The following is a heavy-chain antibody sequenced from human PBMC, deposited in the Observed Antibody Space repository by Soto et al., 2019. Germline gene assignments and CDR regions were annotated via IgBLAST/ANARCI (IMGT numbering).Heavy chain of an antibody. CDR3: AGVTTRTYYYGMDV. D-gene: IGHD4-4*01. J-gene: IGHJ6*02. CDR1: GGSISSYY. Sequence: SETLSLTCTVSGGSISSYYWSWIRQPPGKGLEWIGYIYYSGSTNYNPSLKSRVTISVDTSKNQFSLKLSSVTAADTAVYYCAGVTTRTYYYGMDVWGQGTTVTVSS. CDR2: IYYSGST. V-gene: IGHV4-59*01.